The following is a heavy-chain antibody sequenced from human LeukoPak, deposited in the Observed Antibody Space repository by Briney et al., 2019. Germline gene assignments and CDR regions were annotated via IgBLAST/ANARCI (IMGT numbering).Heavy chain of an antibody. CDR1: GFTFSSYS. CDR2: IISSSSYI. J-gene: IGHJ4*02. D-gene: IGHD6-19*01. Sequence: GGSLRLSCAASGFTFSSYSMNWVRQAPGKGLEWVSAIISSSSYIYYADSVKGRFTISRDNAKNSLYLQMNSLRAEDTAVYYCARDPIAVAGTGLTYFDYWGQGTLVTVSS. CDR3: ARDPIAVAGTGLTYFDY. V-gene: IGHV3-21*01.